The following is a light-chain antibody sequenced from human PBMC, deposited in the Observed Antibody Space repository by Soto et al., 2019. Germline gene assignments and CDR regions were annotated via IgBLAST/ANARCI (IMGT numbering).Light chain of an antibody. J-gene: IGKJ5*01. CDR1: RSVSGSY. CDR2: SAS. Sequence: EIVLTQSPGTLSLSPGERVTLSCRASRSVSGSYLAWYQQKPGQAPRVLIYSASLRATGIPDRFSGSGSGTDFSLTISRLEPEDFAVYYCQQYGSSPITFGQGTRLVIK. CDR3: QQYGSSPIT. V-gene: IGKV3-20*01.